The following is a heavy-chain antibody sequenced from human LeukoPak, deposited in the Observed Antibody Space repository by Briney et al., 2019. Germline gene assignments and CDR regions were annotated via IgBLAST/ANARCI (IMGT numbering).Heavy chain of an antibody. CDR3: ARLVGASWFDS. D-gene: IGHD1-26*01. CDR2: TYYRSKWYN. Sequence: PSQTLSLTCAISGDSVSTNSATWTWLRQSPSRGLEWLVRTYYRSKWYNDYAVSMKSRITINPDTSKNQFALQSNSVTPEDTAVYYCARLVGASWFDSWGQGTLVTVSS. CDR1: GDSVSTNSAT. V-gene: IGHV6-1*01. J-gene: IGHJ5*01.